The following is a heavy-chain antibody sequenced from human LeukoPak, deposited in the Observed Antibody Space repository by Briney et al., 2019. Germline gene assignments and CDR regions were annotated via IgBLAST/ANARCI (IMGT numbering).Heavy chain of an antibody. Sequence: PGRSLRLSCAASGFTVSSNYMSWVRQAPGKGLEWVSVIYSGGSTYYADSVKGRFTISRDNSKNTLYLQMNSLRAEDTAVYYCARQVVAATYDIWGQGTMVTVSS. D-gene: IGHD2-15*01. V-gene: IGHV3-53*01. CDR2: IYSGGST. CDR1: GFTVSSNY. CDR3: ARQVVAATYDI. J-gene: IGHJ3*02.